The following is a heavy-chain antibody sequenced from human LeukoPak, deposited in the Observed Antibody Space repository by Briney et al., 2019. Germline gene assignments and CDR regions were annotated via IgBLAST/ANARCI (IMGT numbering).Heavy chain of an antibody. CDR3: AGVGATNSFDY. V-gene: IGHV3-11*06. J-gene: IGHJ4*02. CDR2: ISSSSSYT. CDR1: GFTFSDYY. Sequence: PGGSLRLSCAASGFTFSDYYMSWIRQAPGKGLEWVSYISSSSSYTNYADSVKGRFTISRDNAKISLYLQMNSLRAEDTAVYYCAGVGATNSFDYWGQGTLVTVSS. D-gene: IGHD1-26*01.